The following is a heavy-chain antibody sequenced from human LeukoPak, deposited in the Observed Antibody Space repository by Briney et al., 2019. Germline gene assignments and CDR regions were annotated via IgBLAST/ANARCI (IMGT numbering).Heavy chain of an antibody. V-gene: IGHV4-34*01. Sequence: PSETLSLTCAVYGGSFSGYYWSWIRQPPGKGLEWIGYIYHSGSTYYNPSLKSRVTISVDRSKNQFSLKLSSVTAADTAVYYCARGGDDYGYFDYWGQGTLVTVSS. CDR3: ARGGDDYGYFDY. CDR2: IYHSGST. D-gene: IGHD4-17*01. CDR1: GGSFSGYY. J-gene: IGHJ4*02.